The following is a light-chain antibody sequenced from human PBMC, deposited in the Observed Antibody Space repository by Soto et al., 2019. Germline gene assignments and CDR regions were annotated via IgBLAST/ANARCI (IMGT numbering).Light chain of an antibody. Sequence: QSALTQPASVSGSPGQSIAISCTGTSSDVGGHNYVSWYQQHPGKAPKLIIYDVSNRPSGVSTRFSGFKSGNTASLTISGLQAEDDADYYCSSYTYTSTLVIFGGGTKLTDL. J-gene: IGLJ2*01. V-gene: IGLV2-14*03. CDR1: SSDVGGHNY. CDR2: DVS. CDR3: SSYTYTSTLVI.